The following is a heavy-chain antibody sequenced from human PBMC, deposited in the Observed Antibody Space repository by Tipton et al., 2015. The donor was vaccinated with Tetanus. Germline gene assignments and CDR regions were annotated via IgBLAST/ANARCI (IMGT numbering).Heavy chain of an antibody. Sequence: QLVQSGPEVKKPGASVKVSCQASGYTFINHNMHWVRQAPGQGLEWMGIIIPSGGTTRHAQKFQGRVTMTRDTSTSTVYMDLSSLGPDDTAVYYCARERSGGLFEYWGQGTLVTVSS. D-gene: IGHD4-23*01. CDR1: GYTFINHN. CDR3: ARERSGGLFEY. J-gene: IGHJ4*02. V-gene: IGHV1-46*01. CDR2: IIPSGGTT.